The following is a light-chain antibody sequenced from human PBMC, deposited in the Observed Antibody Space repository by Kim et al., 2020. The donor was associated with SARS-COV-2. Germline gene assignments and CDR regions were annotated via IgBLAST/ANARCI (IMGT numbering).Light chain of an antibody. Sequence: PGQSITLSCTGTSSDVVGYNYVSWYQQHPGKAPKLMIYDVSKRPSGVSNRFSGSKSGNTASLTISGLQAEDEADYYCSSYTSSSTVFGTGTKVTVL. CDR2: DVS. J-gene: IGLJ1*01. V-gene: IGLV2-14*04. CDR3: SSYTSSSTV. CDR1: SSDVVGYNY.